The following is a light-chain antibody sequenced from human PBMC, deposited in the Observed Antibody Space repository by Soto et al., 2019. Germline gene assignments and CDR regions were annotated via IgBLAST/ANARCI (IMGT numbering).Light chain of an antibody. CDR2: GAS. Sequence: EIVMTQSPATLSVSPGERATLSCRASQIVSSNLAWYQQKPGQAPRLLIYGASTRATGIPARFSGSESGTEFTLTISSLEPEDFAVYYCQLSQQRSDWPPITFGQGTRLEI. J-gene: IGKJ5*01. CDR3: QLSQQRSDWPPIT. CDR1: QIVSSN. V-gene: IGKV3-15*01.